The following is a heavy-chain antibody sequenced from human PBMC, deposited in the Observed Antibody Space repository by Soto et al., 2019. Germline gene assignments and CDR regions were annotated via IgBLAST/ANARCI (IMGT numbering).Heavy chain of an antibody. CDR3: ARARELTYGTYYYYYGLDV. Sequence: SVKVSCKTSGGTFSTYAISWVRQAPGQGLEWMGGIIPIFTTPNYAQKFQGRVTIIADESTTTAYMELSSLRSEDTAVYYCARARELTYGTYYYYYGLDVWGQGTTVTVSS. CDR1: GGTFSTYA. J-gene: IGHJ6*02. D-gene: IGHD3-10*01. V-gene: IGHV1-69*13. CDR2: IIPIFTTP.